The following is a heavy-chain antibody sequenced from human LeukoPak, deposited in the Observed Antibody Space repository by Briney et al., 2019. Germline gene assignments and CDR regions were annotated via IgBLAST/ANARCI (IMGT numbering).Heavy chain of an antibody. Sequence: PGGSLRLSCAASGFTFSSYWMHWVRQATGKGLVWVSRVNSDGTGTTYADSVEGRFTISRDNAKNTVYLQMNSLRAEDTAIYYCIRTLIVATSPYMDVWGKGTTVTVS. CDR2: VNSDGTGT. V-gene: IGHV3-74*01. CDR3: IRTLIVATSPYMDV. CDR1: GFTFSSYW. D-gene: IGHD5-12*01. J-gene: IGHJ6*03.